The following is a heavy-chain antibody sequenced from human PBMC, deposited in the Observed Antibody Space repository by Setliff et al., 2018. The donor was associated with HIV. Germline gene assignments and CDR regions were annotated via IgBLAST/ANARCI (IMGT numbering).Heavy chain of an antibody. CDR2: INPNSGGT. J-gene: IGHJ3*02. Sequence: ASVKVSCKASGYTFTDYYMHWVRQAPGQGLEWMGRINPNSGGTNYVQKFQGRVTMTRDRSISTAYMELSRLRSDDTGVYYCASKVHCTNGVCLDAFDIWGRGTTVTVSS. CDR1: GYTFTDYY. D-gene: IGHD2-8*01. CDR3: ASKVHCTNGVCLDAFDI. V-gene: IGHV1-2*05.